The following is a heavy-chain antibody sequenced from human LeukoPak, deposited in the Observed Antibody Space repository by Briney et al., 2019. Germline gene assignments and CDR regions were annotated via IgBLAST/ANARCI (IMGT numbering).Heavy chain of an antibody. D-gene: IGHD3-16*01. CDR3: AREGGAPYVPWFDP. V-gene: IGHV6-1*01. CDR2: TYYRSKWYN. J-gene: IGHJ5*02. Sequence: PSQTLSLTCAISGDSVSSNFAAWNWIRQSPSRGLEWLGRTYYRSKWYNDYAVSVKSRITINPDTSKNQFSLKLSSVTAADTAVYYCAREGGAPYVPWFDPWGQGTLVTVSS. CDR1: GDSVSSNFAA.